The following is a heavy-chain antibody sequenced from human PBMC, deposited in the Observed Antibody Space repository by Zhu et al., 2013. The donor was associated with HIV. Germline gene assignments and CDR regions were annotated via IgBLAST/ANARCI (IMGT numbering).Heavy chain of an antibody. D-gene: IGHD2-2*02. Sequence: QVQLVQSGAEVKKPGASVKVSCKASGYTFTDYYIHWVRQAPGQGLEWMGWINPNSGGTNYAQKFQGRVTMTRDTSISTAYMELSRLSPDDTAVYYCAKPLGYCNRASCFTDAFDIWGQGQWSPSPQ. J-gene: IGHJ3*02. CDR1: GYTFTDYY. CDR2: INPNSGGT. CDR3: AKPLGYCNRASCFTDAFDI. V-gene: IGHV1-2*02.